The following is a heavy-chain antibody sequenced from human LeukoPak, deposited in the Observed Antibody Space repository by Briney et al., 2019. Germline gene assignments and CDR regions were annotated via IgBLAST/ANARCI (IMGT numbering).Heavy chain of an antibody. D-gene: IGHD4-17*01. CDR1: GGSISSSNW. J-gene: IGHJ3*02. Sequence: SGTLSLTCAVSGGSISSSNWWSWVRQPPGKGLEWIGEIYHSGSTNYNPSLKSRVTISVDTSKNQFSLKLSSVTAADTAVYYCARDSTTAAFDIWGQGTMVTVSS. V-gene: IGHV4-4*02. CDR2: IYHSGST. CDR3: ARDSTTAAFDI.